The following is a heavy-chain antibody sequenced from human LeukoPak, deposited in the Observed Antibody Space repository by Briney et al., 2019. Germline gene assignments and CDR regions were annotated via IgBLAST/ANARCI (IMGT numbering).Heavy chain of an antibody. V-gene: IGHV4-39*07. Sequence: SETLSLTCTVSGGSISSSTYYWGWIRQPPGKGLEWIGSIFYSGSTYYNPSLKSRVTISVNTSKNQFSLKLSSVTAADTAVYYCARNLAGHFGGFYFDYWGQGTLVTVSS. CDR1: GGSISSSTYY. D-gene: IGHD2-21*01. CDR2: IFYSGST. J-gene: IGHJ4*02. CDR3: ARNLAGHFGGFYFDY.